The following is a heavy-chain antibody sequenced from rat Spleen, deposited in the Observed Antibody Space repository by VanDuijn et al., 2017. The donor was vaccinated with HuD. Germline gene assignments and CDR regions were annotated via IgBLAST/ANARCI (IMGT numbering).Heavy chain of an antibody. V-gene: IGHV3-1*01. Sequence: EVQLQESGPGLVKPSQSLSLTCSVTGYSITSNYWGWIRKFPGNKMEWIGHITYSGDTRFNPSLERRFSITRDTSKNQFFLQLHALTTEDTATYFWARPANYDGSYYSYYVMDAWGQGASVTVSS. CDR3: ARPANYDGSYYSYYVMDA. CDR1: GYSITSNY. CDR2: ITYSGDT. D-gene: IGHD1-12*02. J-gene: IGHJ4*01.